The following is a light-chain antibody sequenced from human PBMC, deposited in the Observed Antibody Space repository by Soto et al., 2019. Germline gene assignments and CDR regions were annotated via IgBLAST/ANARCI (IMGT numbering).Light chain of an antibody. CDR3: QQRNSWPPIT. CDR1: QSVRTY. J-gene: IGKJ5*01. Sequence: EIVLTQSPVTLSLSPGERATLSCRASQSVRTYLAWYQVKPGQAPRLLIYDASSRASGVPARFSGNGSGTDFTLTVSSLEPEDFALYYCQQRNSWPPITFGPGTRLEIK. V-gene: IGKV3-11*01. CDR2: DAS.